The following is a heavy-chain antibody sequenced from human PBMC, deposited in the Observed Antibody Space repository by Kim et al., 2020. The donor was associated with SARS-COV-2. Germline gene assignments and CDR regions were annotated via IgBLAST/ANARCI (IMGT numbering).Heavy chain of an antibody. J-gene: IGHJ4*02. V-gene: IGHV3-64D*06. CDR2: ISSNGGST. CDR1: GFTFSSYA. D-gene: IGHD6-13*01. Sequence: GGSLRLSCSASGFTFSSYAMHWVRQAPGKGLEYVSAISSNGGSTYYADSVKGRFTISRDNSKNTLYLQMSSLRAEDTAVYYCVKDEEQQLFLFDYWGQGTLVTVSS. CDR3: VKDEEQQLFLFDY.